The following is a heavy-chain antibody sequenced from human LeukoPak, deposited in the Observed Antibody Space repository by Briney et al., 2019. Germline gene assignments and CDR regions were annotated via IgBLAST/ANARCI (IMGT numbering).Heavy chain of an antibody. CDR1: GFTFSSYG. J-gene: IGHJ5*02. V-gene: IGHV3-33*06. CDR2: IWYDGSNK. D-gene: IGHD2-2*01. CDR3: AKERGTTTWFDS. Sequence: GRSLRLSCAASGFTFSSYGMHWVRQAPGKGLEWVAVIWYDGSNKYYADSVKGRFTISRDNSENTLYLQMNSLRVDDTAVYYCAKERGTTTWFDSWGQGTLVTVSS.